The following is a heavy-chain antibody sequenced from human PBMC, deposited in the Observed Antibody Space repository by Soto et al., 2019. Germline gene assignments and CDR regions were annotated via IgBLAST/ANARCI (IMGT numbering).Heavy chain of an antibody. Sequence: QVQLVESGGGVVQPGRSLRLSCAASGFTFSSYGMHWVRQAPGKGLEWVAVIWAGGSKTDYADSVKGRFTISRDDSKNTLYLQMNSLRAEDTAVFYFAGDSGGAPFDYWGQGTLVTVSS. D-gene: IGHD6-19*01. V-gene: IGHV3-33*01. CDR3: AGDSGGAPFDY. CDR1: GFTFSSYG. CDR2: IWAGGSKT. J-gene: IGHJ4*02.